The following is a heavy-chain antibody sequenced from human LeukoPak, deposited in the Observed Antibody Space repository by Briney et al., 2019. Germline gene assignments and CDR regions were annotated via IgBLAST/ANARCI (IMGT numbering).Heavy chain of an antibody. V-gene: IGHV4-4*07. Sequence: PSETLSLTCTVSGGSISSYYWSWIRQPAGKGLEWIGRIYTSGSTNYNPSLKSRVTMSVDTSKNQFSLKLSSVTAADTAVYYCARDPKLYYYGSGTRNLAYGMDVWGQGTTVTVSS. J-gene: IGHJ6*02. CDR3: ARDPKLYYYGSGTRNLAYGMDV. D-gene: IGHD3-10*01. CDR1: GGSISSYY. CDR2: IYTSGST.